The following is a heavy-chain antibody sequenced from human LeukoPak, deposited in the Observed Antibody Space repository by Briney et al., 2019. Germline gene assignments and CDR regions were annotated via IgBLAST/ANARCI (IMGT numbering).Heavy chain of an antibody. CDR1: GFTFSTNA. V-gene: IGHV3-23*01. CDR3: AKDVGKWESLHFFDY. Sequence: GGSLRLSCLTSGFTFSTNAMSWVRQAPGRGLEWISGISGSGASTYYADSVTGRFTISRDNSRNTLYLQMNSLRGDDTAVYYCAKDVGKWESLHFFDYWGQGTLVTVSS. D-gene: IGHD1-26*01. CDR2: ISGSGAST. J-gene: IGHJ4*02.